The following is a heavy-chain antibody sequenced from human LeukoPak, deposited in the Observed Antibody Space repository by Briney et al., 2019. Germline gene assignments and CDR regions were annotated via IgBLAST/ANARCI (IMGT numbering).Heavy chain of an antibody. CDR2: IYYSGST. D-gene: IGHD2-2*01. V-gene: IGHV4-31*03. CDR1: DGSISSGGYY. CDR3: ARVGVVVPAARN. Sequence: SETLSLTCTVSDGSISSGGYYWSWIRQHPGKGLEWIGYIYYSGSTYYNPSLKSRVTISVDTSKNQFSLKLSSVTAADTAVYYCARVGVVVPAARNWGQGTLVTVSS. J-gene: IGHJ4*02.